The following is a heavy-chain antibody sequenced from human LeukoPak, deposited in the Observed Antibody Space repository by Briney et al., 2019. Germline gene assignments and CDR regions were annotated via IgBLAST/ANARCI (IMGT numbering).Heavy chain of an antibody. Sequence: GGSLRLSCGASGFKFSVYSLNWVRQAPGRGLEWVSSISSSDIYYADSVKGRFTISRDNAKNSLYLQMNSLRAEDTAVYYCALGVAVAASYDYWGQGTLVTVSS. J-gene: IGHJ4*02. CDR1: GFKFSVYS. CDR3: ALGVAVAASYDY. V-gene: IGHV3-21*01. CDR2: ISSSDI. D-gene: IGHD6-19*01.